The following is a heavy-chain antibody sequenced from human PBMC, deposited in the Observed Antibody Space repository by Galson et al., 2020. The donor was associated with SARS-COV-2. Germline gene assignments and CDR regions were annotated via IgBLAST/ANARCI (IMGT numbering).Heavy chain of an antibody. D-gene: IGHD6-13*01. CDR3: ARGRYSSSWYGSLSGFDP. CDR1: GGSFSGYY. V-gene: IGHV4-34*01. CDR2: LNPSGST. J-gene: IGHJ5*02. Sequence: SETLSLTCAVYGGSFSGYYWSWIRQPPVKGLAWIGKLNPSGSTNYNPSLKSRVTISVDTSKNQFSLKLSSVTAADTAVYYCARGRYSSSWYGSLSGFDPWGQGSLVTVSS.